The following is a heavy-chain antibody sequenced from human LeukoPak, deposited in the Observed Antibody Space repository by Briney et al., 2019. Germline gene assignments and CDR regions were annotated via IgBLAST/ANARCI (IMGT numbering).Heavy chain of an antibody. J-gene: IGHJ4*02. CDR1: GGSFSGYY. V-gene: IGHV4-34*01. Sequence: SETLSLTCAVYGGSFSGYYWSWIRQPPGKGLEWIGEINHSGSTNYNPSLKSRVTISVGTSKNQFSLKLSSVTAADTAVYYCARGQGTVTNWGQGTLVTVSS. CDR3: ARGQGTVTN. D-gene: IGHD4-17*01. CDR2: INHSGST.